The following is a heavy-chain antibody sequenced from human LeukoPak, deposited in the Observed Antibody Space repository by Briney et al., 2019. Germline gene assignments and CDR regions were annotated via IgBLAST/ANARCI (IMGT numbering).Heavy chain of an antibody. CDR1: GGSFSGYY. CDR2: INHSGST. D-gene: IGHD3-22*01. CDR3: ARVPSPYYYDSSDAFDI. V-gene: IGHV4-34*01. J-gene: IGHJ3*02. Sequence: SETLSLTCAVYGGSFSGYYWSWIRQPPGKGLEWIGEINHSGSTNYNPSLKSRVTISVDTSKNQFSLKLSSVTAADTAVYYCARVPSPYYYDSSDAFDIWGQGTMVTVSS.